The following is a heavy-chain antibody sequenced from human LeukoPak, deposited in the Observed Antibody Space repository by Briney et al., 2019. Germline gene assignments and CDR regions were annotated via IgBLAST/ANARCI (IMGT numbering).Heavy chain of an antibody. D-gene: IGHD5-12*01. CDR1: GFTVSSNY. Sequence: PGGSLRLFCAASGFTVSSNYMSWVRQAPGKGLEWVSVIYSGGDTYYADSVKGRFTISRDNSKNTLYLQMNTLRAEDTAVYYCARASGYSGYDPFDYWGQGTLVTASS. CDR2: IYSGGDT. CDR3: ARASGYSGYDPFDY. J-gene: IGHJ4*02. V-gene: IGHV3-53*01.